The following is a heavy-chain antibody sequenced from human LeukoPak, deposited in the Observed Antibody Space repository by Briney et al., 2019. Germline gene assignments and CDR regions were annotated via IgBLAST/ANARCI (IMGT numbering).Heavy chain of an antibody. CDR2: IYYSGST. CDR3: ARDVTIFGVVFPYYYYYYGMDV. J-gene: IGHJ6*02. V-gene: IGHV4-39*01. CDR1: GGSISSSSYY. D-gene: IGHD3-3*01. Sequence: SETLSLTCTVSGGSISSSSYYWGWIRQPPGKGLEWIGSIYYSGSTYYNPSLKSRVTISVDTSKNQFSLKLSSVTAADTAVYYCARDVTIFGVVFPYYYYYYGMDVWGQGTTVTVSS.